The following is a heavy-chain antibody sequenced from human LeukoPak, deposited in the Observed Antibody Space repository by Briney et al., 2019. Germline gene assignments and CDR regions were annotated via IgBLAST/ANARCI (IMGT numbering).Heavy chain of an antibody. CDR2: ISGSGGST. V-gene: IGHV3-23*01. Sequence: GGSLRLSCAASGFTFSSYAMSWVRQAPGKGLEWVSAISGSGGSTYYADSVKGRFTISRDNSKNTLYLQMNSLRAEDTAVYYCAKEEGYYGSGSYYSGVPYYFDYWGQGTLVAVSS. CDR1: GFTFSSYA. D-gene: IGHD3-10*01. CDR3: AKEEGYYGSGSYYSGVPYYFDY. J-gene: IGHJ4*02.